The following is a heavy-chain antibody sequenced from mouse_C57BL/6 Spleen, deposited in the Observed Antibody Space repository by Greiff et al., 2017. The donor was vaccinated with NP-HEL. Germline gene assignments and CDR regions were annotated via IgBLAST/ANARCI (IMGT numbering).Heavy chain of an antibody. CDR1: GYTFTSYW. CDR2: IDPSDSYT. V-gene: IGHV1-50*01. D-gene: IGHD3-2*02. CDR3: ARGDGSGYDAMDY. J-gene: IGHJ4*01. Sequence: VQLQQPGAELVKPGASVKLSCKASGYTFTSYWMQWVKQRPGQGLEWIGEIDPSDSYTNYNQKFKGKATLTVDTSSSTAYMQLSSLTSEDSAVYYCARGDGSGYDAMDYWGQGTSVTVSS.